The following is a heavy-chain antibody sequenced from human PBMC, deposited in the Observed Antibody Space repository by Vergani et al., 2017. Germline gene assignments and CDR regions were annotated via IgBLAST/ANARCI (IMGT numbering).Heavy chain of an antibody. CDR3: ARDGVGATTFDI. J-gene: IGHJ3*02. V-gene: IGHV4-39*07. Sequence: QLQLQESGPGLVKPSETLSLTCTVSGGSISSSDYYWGWIRQPPGKGLEWIGSIYHSGSTNYNPSLKSRVTISVDKSKNQFSLKLSSVTAADTAVYYCARDGVGATTFDIWGQGTMVTVSS. D-gene: IGHD1-26*01. CDR2: IYHSGST. CDR1: GGSISSSDYY.